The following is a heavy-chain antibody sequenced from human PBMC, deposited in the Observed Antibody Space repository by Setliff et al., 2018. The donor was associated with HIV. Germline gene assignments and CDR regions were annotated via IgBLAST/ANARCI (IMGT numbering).Heavy chain of an antibody. J-gene: IGHJ4*02. CDR3: ARQAWHYDRDGHPFDY. D-gene: IGHD3-22*01. CDR2: IYQNGNT. CDR1: GYFISNGYY. Sequence: PSETLSLTCSVSGYFISNGYYWGWIRQPPGKGLEWVGTIYQNGNTYYSPSLESRVSVSMDMSRNQFSVKLNSATAADTAVYYCARQAWHYDRDGHPFDYWGQGTLVTVSS. V-gene: IGHV4-38-2*02.